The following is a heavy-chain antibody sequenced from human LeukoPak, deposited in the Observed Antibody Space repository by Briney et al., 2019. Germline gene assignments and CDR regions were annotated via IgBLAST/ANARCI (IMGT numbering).Heavy chain of an antibody. CDR1: GFTFRSYS. Sequence: GGSLRLSCAASGFTFRSYSMNWVRQAPGKGLEWVSAISGSGGSTYYADSVKGRFTISRDNSKNTLYLQMNSLRAEDTAVYYCAKDRPWGEPYYDFWSALRGYYYYMDVWGKGTTVTVSS. CDR3: AKDRPWGEPYYDFWSALRGYYYYMDV. D-gene: IGHD3-3*01. J-gene: IGHJ6*03. CDR2: ISGSGGST. V-gene: IGHV3-23*01.